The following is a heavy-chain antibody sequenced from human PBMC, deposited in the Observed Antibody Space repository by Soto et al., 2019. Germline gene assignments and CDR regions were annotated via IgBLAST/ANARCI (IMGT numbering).Heavy chain of an antibody. V-gene: IGHV1-69*13. CDR1: GGTFSSYA. Sequence: SVKVSCKASGGTFSSYATSWVRQAPGQGLEWMGGIIPIFGTANYAQKFQGRVTITADESTSTAYMELSSLRSEDTAVYYCARGGDGYNWNYYYGMDVWGQGTTVTVSS. CDR2: IIPIFGTA. CDR3: ARGGDGYNWNYYYGMDV. D-gene: IGHD5-12*01. J-gene: IGHJ6*02.